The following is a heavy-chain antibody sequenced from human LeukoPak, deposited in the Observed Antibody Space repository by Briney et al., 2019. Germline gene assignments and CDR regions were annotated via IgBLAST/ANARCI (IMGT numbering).Heavy chain of an antibody. CDR2: INAGKGNT. J-gene: IGHJ3*02. Sequence: ASVKVSCKASGNTFTSYALHWVRQAPGQRPEWMGWINAGKGNTKYSQKFQGRVTITRDTSASTAYMEVSSLRSEDTAVYHCARTQGVYYGGNSGAFDIWGQGTVVTVSS. CDR3: ARTQGVYYGGNSGAFDI. D-gene: IGHD4-23*01. V-gene: IGHV1-3*01. CDR1: GNTFTSYA.